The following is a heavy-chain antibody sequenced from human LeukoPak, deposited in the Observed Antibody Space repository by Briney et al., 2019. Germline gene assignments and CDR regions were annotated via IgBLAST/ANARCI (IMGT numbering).Heavy chain of an antibody. J-gene: IGHJ4*02. CDR1: GYSISSGYY. D-gene: IGHD3-10*01. Sequence: SETLSLTCTVSGYSISSGYYWSWIRQPPGKGLEWIGEINHSGSTNYNPSLKSRVTISVDTSKNQFSLKLSSVTAADTAVYYCARGGRRYYGSGSYYNGARADFDYWGQGTLVTVSS. CDR2: INHSGST. V-gene: IGHV4-38-2*02. CDR3: ARGGRRYYGSGSYYNGARADFDY.